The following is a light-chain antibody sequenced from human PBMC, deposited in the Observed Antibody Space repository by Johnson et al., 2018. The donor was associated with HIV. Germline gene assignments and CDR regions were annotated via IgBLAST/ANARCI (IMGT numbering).Light chain of an antibody. CDR1: SSNIGRNY. CDR3: GTWDSSLSAYV. J-gene: IGLJ1*01. CDR2: DNN. V-gene: IGLV1-51*01. Sequence: QSVLTQPPSVSAAPGQKVTISCSGSSSNIGRNYVSWYQQLPGTAPKLLIFDNNKRPSGIPDRFSASKSGTSATLGITGPPTGDEADYYCGTWDSSLSAYVFGTGTKVTVL.